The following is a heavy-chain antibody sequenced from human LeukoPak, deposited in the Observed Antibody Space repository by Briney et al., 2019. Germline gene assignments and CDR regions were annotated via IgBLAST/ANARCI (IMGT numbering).Heavy chain of an antibody. D-gene: IGHD5-24*01. CDR3: ARDRLQLQS. J-gene: IGHJ5*02. V-gene: IGHV4-59*01. CDR1: GGAISYYY. Sequence: SETLSLTCTVSGGAISYYYWNWIRQPPAKGLEWIGYIYYTGNTNYNPSLKSRVTISVDTSKNQFSLKLSSVTAADTAVYYCARDRLQLQSWGQGTLVTVSS. CDR2: IYYTGNT.